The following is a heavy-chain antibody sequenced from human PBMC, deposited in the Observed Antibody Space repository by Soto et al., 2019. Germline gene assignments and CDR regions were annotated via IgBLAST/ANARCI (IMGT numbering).Heavy chain of an antibody. D-gene: IGHD2-2*02. CDR2: ITDTGGDT. J-gene: IGHJ4*02. CDR3: ASGSAASYPENRIFDF. CDR1: GFTFGSRA. V-gene: IGHV3-23*01. Sequence: PGGSLRLSCVASGFTFGSRAISWVRQAPGEGLEWVSTITDTGGDTKYADSVKGRFTISRDNSTKTLYLQMNSLRVEDSALYYCASGSAASYPENRIFDFWGQGTLVTVSS.